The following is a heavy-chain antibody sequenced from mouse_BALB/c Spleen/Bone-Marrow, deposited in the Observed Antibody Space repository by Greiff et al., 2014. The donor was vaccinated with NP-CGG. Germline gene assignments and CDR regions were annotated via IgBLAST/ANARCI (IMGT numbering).Heavy chain of an antibody. CDR1: GYTFSSYW. D-gene: IGHD1-2*01. V-gene: IGHV1-9*01. CDR2: ILPGSGNT. J-gene: IGHJ2*01. Sequence: LQESGAELMKPGASVKISCEATGYTFSSYWIEWVKQRPGHGLEWIGEILPGSGNTNYNENFKGKATFTADTSSNTAYMQLSSLTSEDSAVYYCARRLLYYFDYWGQGTTLTVSS. CDR3: ARRLLYYFDY.